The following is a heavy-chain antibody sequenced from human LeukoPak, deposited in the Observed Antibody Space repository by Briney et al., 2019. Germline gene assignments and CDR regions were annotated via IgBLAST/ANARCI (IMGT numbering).Heavy chain of an antibody. V-gene: IGHV1-8*01. CDR2: MNPGSGDT. J-gene: IGHJ4*02. Sequence: GASVKVSCKASGYTFTTYDMTWVRQATGQGLEWMGWMNPGSGDTAYAQKFQDRVTMTRDTSISTAYMELSSLESEDTAIYYCARGLGDYNTDWFPVSGYWGRGTLVTVSS. CDR3: ARGLGDYNTDWFPVSGY. D-gene: IGHD3-9*01. CDR1: GYTFTTYD.